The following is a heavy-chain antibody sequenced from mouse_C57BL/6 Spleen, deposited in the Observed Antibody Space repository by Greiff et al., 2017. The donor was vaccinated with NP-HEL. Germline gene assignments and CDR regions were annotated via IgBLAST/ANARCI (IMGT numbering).Heavy chain of an antibody. CDR3: ARDYGNDYAMDY. D-gene: IGHD2-1*01. CDR1: GYTFTDYN. CDR2: INPNNGGT. J-gene: IGHJ4*01. V-gene: IGHV1-22*01. Sequence: EVKLQESGPELVKPGASVKMSCKASGYTFTDYNMHWVKQSHGKSLEWIGYINPNNGGTSYNQKFKGKATLTVNKSSSTAYMELRSLTSEDSAVYYCARDYGNDYAMDYWGQGTSVTVSS.